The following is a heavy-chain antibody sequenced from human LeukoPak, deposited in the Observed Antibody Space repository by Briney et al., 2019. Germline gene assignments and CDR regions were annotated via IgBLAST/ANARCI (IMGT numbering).Heavy chain of an antibody. CDR1: GGSISSYY. Sequence: PSDTLSLTCTVSGGSISSYYWSWLRQPPGKGLEWIGHIYYSGSTNYNPSLKSRVTISVDTSKNEFSLKLSSVTAADTAMYYCARRGNDFWSDYTYYFDYWGQGTLVTVSS. CDR3: ARRGNDFWSDYTYYFDY. V-gene: IGHV4-59*08. D-gene: IGHD3-3*01. CDR2: IYYSGST. J-gene: IGHJ4*02.